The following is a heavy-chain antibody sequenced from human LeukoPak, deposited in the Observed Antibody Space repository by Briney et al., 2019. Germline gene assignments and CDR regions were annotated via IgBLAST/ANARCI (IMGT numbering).Heavy chain of an antibody. CDR3: ASHSSLGGPLAHFDS. D-gene: IGHD2-2*01. CDR2: IYYSADA. J-gene: IGHJ4*02. Sequence: SETLSLTCSVSGGSITSYYWSWIRQPPGKGLEWIGFIYYSADANYNPSLKSRVTMSVDTSKNHLSLKLNSVTAADTAVYYCASHSSLGGPLAHFDSWGQGRLVAVSS. CDR1: GGSITSYY. V-gene: IGHV4-59*08.